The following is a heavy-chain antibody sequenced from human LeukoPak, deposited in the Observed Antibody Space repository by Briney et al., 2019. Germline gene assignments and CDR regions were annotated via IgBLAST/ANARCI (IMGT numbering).Heavy chain of an antibody. CDR1: GFTFSSYS. CDR3: ARARAAMAVPWNY. J-gene: IGHJ4*02. Sequence: PGGSLRLSCAASGFTFSSYSTNWVRQAPGKGLEWVSSISSSSSYIYYADSVKGRFTISRDNAKNSLYLQMNSLRAEDTAVYYCARARAAMAVPWNYWGQGTLVTVSS. V-gene: IGHV3-21*01. D-gene: IGHD6-25*01. CDR2: ISSSSSYI.